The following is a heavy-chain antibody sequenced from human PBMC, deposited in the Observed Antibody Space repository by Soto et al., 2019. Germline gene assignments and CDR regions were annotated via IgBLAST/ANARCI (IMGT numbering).Heavy chain of an antibody. CDR1: GYTFTSYD. D-gene: IGHD7-27*01. CDR3: ASWGLLRRSYYYYYYRDV. V-gene: IGHV1-8*01. Sequence: QVQLVQSGAEVKKPGASVKVSCKASGYTFTSYDINWVRQATGQGLEWMGWMNPNSGNTGYAQKFQGRVTMTRNTSISTAYMELSSLRSEDTAVYYCASWGLLRRSYYYYYYRDVCGKGTTVTVSS. CDR2: MNPNSGNT. J-gene: IGHJ6*03.